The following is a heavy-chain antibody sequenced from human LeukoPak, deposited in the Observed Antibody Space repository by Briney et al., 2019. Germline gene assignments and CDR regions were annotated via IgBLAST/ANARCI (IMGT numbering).Heavy chain of an antibody. Sequence: GGSLRLSCAASGFTVSSNEMSWVRQAPGKGLEWVSLISWDGGSTYYADSVKGRFTISRDNSKNSLYLQMNSLRTEDTALYYCAKDLTMVRGVLDYWGQGTLVTVSS. CDR2: ISWDGGST. CDR3: AKDLTMVRGVLDY. V-gene: IGHV3-43*01. J-gene: IGHJ4*02. D-gene: IGHD3-10*01. CDR1: GFTVSSNE.